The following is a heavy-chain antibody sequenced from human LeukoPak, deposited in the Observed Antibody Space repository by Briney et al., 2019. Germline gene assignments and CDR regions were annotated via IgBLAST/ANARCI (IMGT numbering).Heavy chain of an antibody. V-gene: IGHV3-23*01. J-gene: IGHJ5*02. Sequence: GGSLRLSCAASGFTFSSYEMNWVRQAPGKGLEWVSTISSSGGNTYYADSVKGRFTISRDNSKNTLYLQMNSLRAEDTAVYYCAKAGACGSGSYYSWFDTWGQGTLITVSS. CDR2: ISSSGGNT. CDR3: AKAGACGSGSYYSWFDT. D-gene: IGHD3-10*01. CDR1: GFTFSSYE.